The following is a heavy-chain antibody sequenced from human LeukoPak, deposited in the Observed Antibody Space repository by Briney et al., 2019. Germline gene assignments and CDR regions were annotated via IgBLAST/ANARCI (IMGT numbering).Heavy chain of an antibody. J-gene: IGHJ6*03. D-gene: IGHD3-16*01. Sequence: GGSLRLSCAASGFTFSSYGMHWVRQAPGKGLEWVAFIRYDGSNKHYADSVKGRFTISRDDSKNTLNLQMNSLRPDDTAVYYCTKGVGGAANYYYMDVWGKGTTVTVSS. CDR2: IRYDGSNK. V-gene: IGHV3-30*02. CDR3: TKGVGGAANYYYMDV. CDR1: GFTFSSYG.